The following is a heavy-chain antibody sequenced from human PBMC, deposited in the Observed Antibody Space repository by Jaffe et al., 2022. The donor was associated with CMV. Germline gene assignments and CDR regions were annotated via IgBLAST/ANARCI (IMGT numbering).Heavy chain of an antibody. J-gene: IGHJ5*02. Sequence: QVQLVQSGAEVKKPGASVKVSCKASGYTFTSYYMHWVRQAPGQGLEWMGIINPSGGSTSYAQKFQGRVTMTRDTSTSTVYMELSSLRSEDTAVYYCARGDIVVVPAAIKSWFDPWGQGTLVTVSS. CDR2: INPSGGST. V-gene: IGHV1-46*01. CDR1: GYTFTSYY. CDR3: ARGDIVVVPAAIKSWFDP. D-gene: IGHD2-2*01.